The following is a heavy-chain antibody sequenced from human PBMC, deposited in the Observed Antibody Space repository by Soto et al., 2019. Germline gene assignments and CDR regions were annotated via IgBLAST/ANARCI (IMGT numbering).Heavy chain of an antibody. CDR3: AREVGGRYNWKGSYYGMDV. D-gene: IGHD1-20*01. Sequence: PGGSLRLSCAASGFTFSSYSMNWVRQAPGKGLEWVSSISSSSSYIYYADSVKGRFTISRDNAKNSLYLQMNSLRAEDTAVYYCAREVGGRYNWKGSYYGMDVWGQGTTVTVSS. CDR2: ISSSSSYI. J-gene: IGHJ6*02. CDR1: GFTFSSYS. V-gene: IGHV3-21*01.